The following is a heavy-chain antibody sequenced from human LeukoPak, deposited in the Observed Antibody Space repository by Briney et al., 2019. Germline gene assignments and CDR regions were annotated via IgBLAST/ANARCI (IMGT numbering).Heavy chain of an antibody. D-gene: IGHD6-19*01. CDR3: ARDIRLNASGWNVIDY. V-gene: IGHV3-21*01. J-gene: IGHJ4*02. CDR2: ISVSSSYI. Sequence: RPGGSLRLSCVASGFRFSTYSMNWVRQAPGKGPEWVSSISVSSSYIHYADSMKGRLTVSRDNAKNSLFLEMNSLRVEDTAVYYCARDIRLNASGWNVIDYWGQGTQVTVSS. CDR1: GFRFSTYS.